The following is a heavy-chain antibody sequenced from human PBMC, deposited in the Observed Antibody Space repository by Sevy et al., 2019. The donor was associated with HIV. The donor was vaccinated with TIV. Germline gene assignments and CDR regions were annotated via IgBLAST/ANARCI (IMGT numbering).Heavy chain of an antibody. CDR1: GFTFSSYA. D-gene: IGHD3-3*01. CDR3: AREGGDFWSGYYTGTDYYYGMDV. J-gene: IGHJ6*02. CDR2: ISYDGSNK. Sequence: GGSLRLSCAASGFTFSSYAMHWVRQAPGKGLEWVAVISYDGSNKYYADSVKGRFTISRDNSKNTLYLQMNSLRAEETAVYYCAREGGDFWSGYYTGTDYYYGMDVWGQGTTVTVSS. V-gene: IGHV3-30-3*01.